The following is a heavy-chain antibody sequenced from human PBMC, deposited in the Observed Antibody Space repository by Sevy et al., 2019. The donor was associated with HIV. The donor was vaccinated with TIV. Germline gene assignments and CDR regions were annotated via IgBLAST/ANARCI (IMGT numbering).Heavy chain of an antibody. CDR2: IKQDGSEK. Sequence: GESLKISCAASGFTFSSYWMSWVRQAPGKGLEWVANIKQDGSEKYYVDSVKGQFTISRDNAKNSLYLQMNSLRAEDTAVYYCARVPNNYCSGGSCYSGGWFDPWGQGTLVTVSS. V-gene: IGHV3-7*03. J-gene: IGHJ5*02. CDR3: ARVPNNYCSGGSCYSGGWFDP. D-gene: IGHD2-15*01. CDR1: GFTFSSYW.